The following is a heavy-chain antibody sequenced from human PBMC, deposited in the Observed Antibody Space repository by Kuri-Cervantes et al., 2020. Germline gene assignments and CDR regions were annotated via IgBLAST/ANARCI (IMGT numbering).Heavy chain of an antibody. Sequence: ASVKVSCKASGHTFTGYYIHLVRQATGQGLEWMGWMNPNSGNTGYAQKFQGRVTMTRNTSTSTAYMELSSLRSEDTAVYYCARLSSYYGSGSYETEDYWGQGTLVTVSS. CDR2: MNPNSGNT. D-gene: IGHD3-10*01. V-gene: IGHV1-8*02. CDR1: GHTFTGYY. CDR3: ARLSSYYGSGSYETEDY. J-gene: IGHJ4*02.